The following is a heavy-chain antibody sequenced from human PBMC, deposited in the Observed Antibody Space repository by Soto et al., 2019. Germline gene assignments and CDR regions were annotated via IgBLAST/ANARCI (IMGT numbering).Heavy chain of an antibody. D-gene: IGHD2-15*01. CDR2: IYWSDEE. J-gene: IGHJ5*02. Sequence: QITLKESGPTLVKPTQTLTLTCTFSGFSLSTPGVGVGWIRQPPGKALEWLALIYWSDEERYSPSLKNRLAITKDTSKNQVVLTMTNMDPVETATYYCALRGHCSGDSCYSAWGQGTLVTVSS. V-gene: IGHV2-5*01. CDR3: ALRGHCSGDSCYSA. CDR1: GFSLSTPGVG.